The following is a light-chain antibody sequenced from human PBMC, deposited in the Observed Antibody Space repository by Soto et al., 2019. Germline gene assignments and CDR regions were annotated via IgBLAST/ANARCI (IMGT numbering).Light chain of an antibody. V-gene: IGLV2-14*01. CDR1: SSDVGAYDF. CDR3: SSYAGSSTLV. Sequence: QSALTQPASVSGSPGQSITISCTGTSSDVGAYDFVSWYQQHPGKAPKYLIYEVSNRPSGVSDRFSGSKSGTTASLTISGLQAEDEADYYCSSYAGSSTLVFGGGTKLTVL. J-gene: IGLJ3*02. CDR2: EVS.